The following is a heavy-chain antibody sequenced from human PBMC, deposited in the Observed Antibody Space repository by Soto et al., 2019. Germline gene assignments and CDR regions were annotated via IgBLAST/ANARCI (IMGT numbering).Heavy chain of an antibody. J-gene: IGHJ6*02. Sequence: PGGSLRLSCAASGFTFSTYSMNWVRQAPGKGLEWVSYISSSSSTIFYTDSVKGRFTVSRDNAKNSLYLQMNSLRAEDTAVYYCARVEVYDVSTRHYGMDVWGQGTTVTVSS. D-gene: IGHD3-10*02. V-gene: IGHV3-48*01. CDR2: ISSSSSTI. CDR1: GFTFSTYS. CDR3: ARVEVYDVSTRHYGMDV.